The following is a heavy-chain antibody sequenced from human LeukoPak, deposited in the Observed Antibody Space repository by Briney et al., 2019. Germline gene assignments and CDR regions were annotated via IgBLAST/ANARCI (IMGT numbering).Heavy chain of an antibody. CDR2: ISGDGSIT. CDR3: TKSDWFDP. J-gene: IGHJ5*02. Sequence: GGSLRLSCAASGFTISGYWMHWVRQAPGKGLVWVSRISGDGSITAYADSVKGRFTISRDNAKNTLYLQMNSLRVEDTAVYYCTKSDWFDPWGQETLVTVSS. V-gene: IGHV3-74*01. CDR1: GFTISGYW.